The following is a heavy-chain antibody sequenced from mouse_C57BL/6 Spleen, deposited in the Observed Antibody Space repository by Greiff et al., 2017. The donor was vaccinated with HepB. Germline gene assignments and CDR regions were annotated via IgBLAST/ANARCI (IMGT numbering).Heavy chain of an antibody. V-gene: IGHV1-81*01. Sequence: QVHVKQSGAELARPGASVKLSCKASGYTFTSYGISWVKQRTGQGLEWIGEIYPRSGNTYYNEKFKGKATLTADKSSSTAYMELRSLTSEDSAVYFCARDTTVVVPYYAMDYWGQGTSVTVSS. CDR1: GYTFTSYG. CDR2: IYPRSGNT. D-gene: IGHD1-1*01. CDR3: ARDTTVVVPYYAMDY. J-gene: IGHJ4*01.